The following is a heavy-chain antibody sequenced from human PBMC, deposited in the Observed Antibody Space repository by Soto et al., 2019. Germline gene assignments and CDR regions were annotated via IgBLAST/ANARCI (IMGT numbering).Heavy chain of an antibody. J-gene: IGHJ5*02. V-gene: IGHV4-4*02. CDR3: VKGFGPERAT. CDR2: INQDENT. D-gene: IGHD3-10*01. CDR1: GDSISTKNL. Sequence: SETLSLTCAVSGDSISTKNLWSWFRQSPGKGLEWIGEINQDENTNYNLSLKSRVSMSVDKSNNQFSLNVTSVTAADTAVYYCVKGFGPERATWGQGTLVTVSS.